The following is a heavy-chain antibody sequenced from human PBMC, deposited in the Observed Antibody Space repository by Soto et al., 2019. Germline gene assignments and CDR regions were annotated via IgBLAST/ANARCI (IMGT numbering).Heavy chain of an antibody. CDR2: INIENGRT. CDR3: ARLAVLTPFDY. CDR1: GYTFTNLA. Sequence: GASVKVSCKASGYTFTNLAMQWVRQAPGQRLEWMGWINIENGRTKYSEKFQGRVTISRDISASTAYMELTSLRSEDTAVYYCARLAVLTPFDYWGQGTLVTVSS. J-gene: IGHJ4*02. D-gene: IGHD2-15*01. V-gene: IGHV1-3*04.